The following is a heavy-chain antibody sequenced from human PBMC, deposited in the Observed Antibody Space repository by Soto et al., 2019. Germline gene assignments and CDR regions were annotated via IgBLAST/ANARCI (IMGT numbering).Heavy chain of an antibody. D-gene: IGHD3-3*01. CDR2: ISGSGGST. CDR1: GFTFSSYA. Sequence: GGSLRLSCAASGFTFSSYAMSWVRQAPGKGLEWVSAISGSGGSTYYADSVKGRFTISRDNSKNTLYLQMNSLRAEDTAVYYCAPHPPTRFLEWLLKKNYYGMDVWGQGTTVTVSS. J-gene: IGHJ6*02. CDR3: APHPPTRFLEWLLKKNYYGMDV. V-gene: IGHV3-23*01.